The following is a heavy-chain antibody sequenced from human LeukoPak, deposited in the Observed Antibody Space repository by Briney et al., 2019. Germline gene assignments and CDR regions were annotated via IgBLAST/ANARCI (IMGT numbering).Heavy chain of an antibody. CDR2: IKSDGSSA. V-gene: IGHV3-74*01. CDR1: GFTFSMYY. D-gene: IGHD6-25*01. CDR3: ARASEQRPFDL. Sequence: GGSLRLSCAASGFTFSMYYMHWVRQAPGKGLVWVSYIKSDGSSANYANSVRGRFTISRDNAKNTVDLQMSSLRAEDTAVYYCARASEQRPFDLWGQGTLVTVSS. J-gene: IGHJ5*02.